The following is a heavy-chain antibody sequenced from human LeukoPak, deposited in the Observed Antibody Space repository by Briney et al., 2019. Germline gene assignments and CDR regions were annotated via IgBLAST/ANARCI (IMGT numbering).Heavy chain of an antibody. J-gene: IGHJ4*02. V-gene: IGHV3-23*01. Sequence: GGSLRLSCAASGFTFSSYAMSWVRQAPGKGLERVSAISGSGGSTYYADSVKGRFTISRDNSKNTLYLQMNSLRAEDTAVYYCAKDQDFWSGPFDYWGQGTLVTVSS. CDR1: GFTFSSYA. D-gene: IGHD3-3*01. CDR2: ISGSGGST. CDR3: AKDQDFWSGPFDY.